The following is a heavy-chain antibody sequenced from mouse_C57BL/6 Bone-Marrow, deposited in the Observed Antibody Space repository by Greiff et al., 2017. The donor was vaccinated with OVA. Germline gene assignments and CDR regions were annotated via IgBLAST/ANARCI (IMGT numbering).Heavy chain of an antibody. Sequence: EVQLQQSGPVLVKPGASVKMSCKASGYTFTDYYMNWVKQSHGKSLEWIGVINPYNGGTSYNQKFKGKATLTVDKSSSTAYMELNSLTSEDSAVYYCASQIYDGYYYFDYWGQGTTLTVSS. CDR1: GYTFTDYY. J-gene: IGHJ2*01. D-gene: IGHD2-3*01. CDR2: INPYNGGT. V-gene: IGHV1-19*01. CDR3: ASQIYDGYYYFDY.